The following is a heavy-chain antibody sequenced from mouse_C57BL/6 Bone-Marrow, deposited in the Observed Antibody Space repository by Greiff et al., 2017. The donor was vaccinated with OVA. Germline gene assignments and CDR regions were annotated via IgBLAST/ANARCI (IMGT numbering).Heavy chain of an antibody. J-gene: IGHJ2*01. Sequence: QVQLKESGAELARPGASVKLSCKASGYTFTSYGISWVKQRTGQGLEWIGEVYPRSGNTYYNEKFKGKATLTADISASTAYMELRSLGSEDSAVYFCASSPCYEVFEYGGQGTTLTVSS. V-gene: IGHV1-81*01. CDR1: GYTFTSYG. CDR3: ASSPCYEVFEY. D-gene: IGHD1-1*01. CDR2: VYPRSGNT.